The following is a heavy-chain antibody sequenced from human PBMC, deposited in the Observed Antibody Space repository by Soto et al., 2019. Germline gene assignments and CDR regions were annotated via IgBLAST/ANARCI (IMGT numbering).Heavy chain of an antibody. J-gene: IGHJ4*02. CDR2: IPYDGSNK. Sequence: GESLRLSCAASGFSISDYSMHWVRQAPGKGPEWLGLIPYDGSNKFYEGSVKGRFTISRDTSRNILFLQMNGLRAADTAVYYCGRNAIFVRGVPDEYWGQGTLVTVSS. V-gene: IGHV3-30*03. D-gene: IGHD3-10*02. CDR3: GRNAIFVRGVPDEY. CDR1: GFSISDYS.